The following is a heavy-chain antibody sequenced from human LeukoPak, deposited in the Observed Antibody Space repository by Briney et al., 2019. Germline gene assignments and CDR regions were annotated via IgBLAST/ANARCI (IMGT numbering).Heavy chain of an antibody. V-gene: IGHV3-30-3*01. Sequence: GGSLRLSCAASGFTFSSYAMSWVRQAPGKGLEWVAVISYDGSNKYYADSVKGRFTISRDNSKNTLYLQMNSLRAEDTAVYYCARALGITMVRGVPTLNYYGMDVWGQGTTVTVSS. J-gene: IGHJ6*02. CDR1: GFTFSSYA. D-gene: IGHD3-10*01. CDR2: ISYDGSNK. CDR3: ARALGITMVRGVPTLNYYGMDV.